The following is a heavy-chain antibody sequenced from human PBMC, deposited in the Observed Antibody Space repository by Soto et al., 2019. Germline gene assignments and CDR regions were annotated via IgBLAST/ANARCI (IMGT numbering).Heavy chain of an antibody. CDR3: AREVQVHTPAFVY. CDR2: ISPMFGAA. V-gene: IGHV1-69*01. Sequence: QVQLVQSGAEMKKPGSSVQVSCQSSGGTFHTYALNWVRQAPGQGPEWMGDISPMFGAATYAPKFQGRVTMTAEEATGTSYMQVSSLTSEDTALYFCAREVQVHTPAFVYWGQGTLVTVSS. J-gene: IGHJ4*02. D-gene: IGHD3-10*01. CDR1: GGTFHTYA.